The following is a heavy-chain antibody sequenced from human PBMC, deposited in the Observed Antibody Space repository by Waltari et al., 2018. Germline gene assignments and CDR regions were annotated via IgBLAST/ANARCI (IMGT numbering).Heavy chain of an antibody. Sequence: CVRHSQQGVREWVGQFGGEGKSNYTPSFASRVTISLDTSKNQFSLNLKLATAADTAMYYGARDRGRGLYLDTWGPGTPVTVSP. J-gene: IGHJ4*02. CDR3: ARDRGRGLYLDT. CDR2: FGGEGKS. D-gene: IGHD1-26*01. V-gene: IGHV4-4*02.